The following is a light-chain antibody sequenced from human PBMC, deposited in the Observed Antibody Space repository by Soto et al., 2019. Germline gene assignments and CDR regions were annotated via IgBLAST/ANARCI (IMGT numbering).Light chain of an antibody. CDR2: DNV. CDR1: SSNIGAGYD. Sequence: QSALTQPPSVSGAPGQRVTIPCTGSSSNIGAGYDVHWYTQLPGTAPKLLIYDNVNRPSGVPDRFSGSKSDTSASLAITGLQAEDEADYYCQSYDSALTAVAFGGGTKVTVL. J-gene: IGLJ2*01. V-gene: IGLV1-40*01. CDR3: QSYDSALTAVA.